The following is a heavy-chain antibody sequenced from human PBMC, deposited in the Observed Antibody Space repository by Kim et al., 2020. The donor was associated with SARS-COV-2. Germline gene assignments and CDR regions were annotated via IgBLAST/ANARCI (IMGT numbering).Heavy chain of an antibody. D-gene: IGHD3-22*01. V-gene: IGHV3-49*03. CDR1: GFTFGDYA. CDR3: TRDSDTYYYDSSGYDPDAVDI. CDR2: IRSKAYGETT. J-gene: IGHJ3*02. Sequence: GGSLRLSCTASGFTFGDYAMSWFRQAPGKGLECVGFIRSKAYGETTEYAASVKGRFTISRADSKSIAYLQMNSLKTEDTAVYYCTRDSDTYYYDSSGYDPDAVDIWGQGTMVTVSS.